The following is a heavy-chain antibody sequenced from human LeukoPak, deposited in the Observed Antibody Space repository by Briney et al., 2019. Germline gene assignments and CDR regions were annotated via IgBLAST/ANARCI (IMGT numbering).Heavy chain of an antibody. CDR3: AKEDHSGSYYYFDY. J-gene: IGHJ4*02. CDR2: IKEDGSEK. Sequence: PGGSLRLSCAASGFTFSSYWMSWVRQTPGKGLEWVANIKEDGSEKYYVDSVKGRFTISRDNAKNSLYLQMNSLRAEDTAVYYCAKEDHSGSYYYFDYWGQGTLVTVSS. D-gene: IGHD1-26*01. V-gene: IGHV3-7*03. CDR1: GFTFSSYW.